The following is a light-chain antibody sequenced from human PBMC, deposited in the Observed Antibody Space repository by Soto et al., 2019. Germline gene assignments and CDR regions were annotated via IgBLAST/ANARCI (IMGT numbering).Light chain of an antibody. CDR3: AAWDDTLNGLV. CDR2: RAS. J-gene: IGLJ2*01. CDR1: SSNIGSNY. V-gene: IGLV1-47*01. Sequence: QPVLTQPPSASGTPGQRVTISCSGSSSNIGSNYVYWYQQVPGTAPRLLMYRASQRPSGVPARFSGSKSGTSASLAISGLRSEDEADYYCAAWDDTLNGLVFGGGTKLAVL.